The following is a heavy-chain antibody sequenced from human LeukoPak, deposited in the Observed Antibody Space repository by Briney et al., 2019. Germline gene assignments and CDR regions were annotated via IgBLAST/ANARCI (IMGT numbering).Heavy chain of an antibody. CDR1: GFTFSNYW. CDR2: INPEGTRT. D-gene: IGHD2-15*01. V-gene: IGHV3-74*01. J-gene: IGHJ4*02. Sequence: PGGALRLSCAASGFTFSNYWMHWVRQAPGKGLVWVSRINPEGTRTTYADAVRGRFTISRGNAKNTLYLQMDSLRAEDTAVYYCVRWDCSGGNCNSGSRLFDHWGQGTLVTVSS. CDR3: VRWDCSGGNCNSGSRLFDH.